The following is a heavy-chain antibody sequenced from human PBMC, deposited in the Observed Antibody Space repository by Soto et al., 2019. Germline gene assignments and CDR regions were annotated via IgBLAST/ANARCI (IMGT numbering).Heavy chain of an antibody. CDR3: ARVGVGYSGYDYGNYFDY. CDR1: GGSISSGDYY. Sequence: QVQLQESGPGLVKPSQTLSLTCTVSGGSISSGDYYWSWIRQPPGKGLEWIGYIYYSGSTYYNPSLMSRVTISVDTSKNQFSLKLSSVTAADTAVYYCARVGVGYSGYDYGNYFDYWGQGTLVTVSS. V-gene: IGHV4-30-4*01. CDR2: IYYSGST. J-gene: IGHJ4*02. D-gene: IGHD5-12*01.